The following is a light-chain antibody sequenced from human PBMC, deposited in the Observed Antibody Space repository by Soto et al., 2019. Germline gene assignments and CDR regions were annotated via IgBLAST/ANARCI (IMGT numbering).Light chain of an antibody. CDR2: AAS. J-gene: IGKJ1*01. Sequence: DIQMAQSPSSLSTSVGDRVTITCRASQSISNYLHWYQQKPGKVPKLLIYAASRLQSGVPSRFSGSGSATDFTLTISSLKPEDFATYYCQQSYSTAWTFGQGTNVEIK. CDR1: QSISNY. V-gene: IGKV1-39*01. CDR3: QQSYSTAWT.